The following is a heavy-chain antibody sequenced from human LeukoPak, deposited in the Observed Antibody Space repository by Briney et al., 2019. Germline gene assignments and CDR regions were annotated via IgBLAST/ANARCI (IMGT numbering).Heavy chain of an antibody. J-gene: IGHJ4*02. V-gene: IGHV1-69*05. CDR3: ARGPNLYYDSSGYEDY. CDR1: GGTFSSYA. D-gene: IGHD3-22*01. CDR2: IIPIFGTA. Sequence: GASVKVSCKASGGTFSSYAISWARQAPGQGLEWMGRIIPIFGTANYAQKFQGRVTITTDESTSTAYMELSSLRSEDTAVYYCARGPNLYYDSSGYEDYWGQGTLVTVSS.